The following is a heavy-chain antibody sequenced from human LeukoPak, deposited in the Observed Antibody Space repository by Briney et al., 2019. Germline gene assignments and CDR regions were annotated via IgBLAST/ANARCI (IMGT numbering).Heavy chain of an antibody. CDR2: MSSSDDGR. D-gene: IGHD2-15*01. Sequence: GGSLRLSCATSGFSFSSYAMSWVRQAPGKGLEWVSAMSSSDDGRYYAASVRGRFTISRDTSRSTLYLQMDSLRAEDAAVYYCAKGPVVTFDLWGQGIMVPVFS. CDR3: AKGPVVTFDL. J-gene: IGHJ3*01. V-gene: IGHV3-23*01. CDR1: GFSFSSYA.